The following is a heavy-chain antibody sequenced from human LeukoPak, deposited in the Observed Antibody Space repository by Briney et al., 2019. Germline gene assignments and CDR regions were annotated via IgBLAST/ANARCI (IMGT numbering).Heavy chain of an antibody. V-gene: IGHV3-73*01. D-gene: IGHD2-21*02. CDR3: ARAGCGGDCYSPRPPAFDI. J-gene: IGHJ3*02. Sequence: GGSLRLSCAASEFSFSGSGMHWVRQASGKGLEWVGHIRSKANSYATAYAASVKGRFTISRDDSKNTAYLQMNSLRAEDTALYYCARAGCGGDCYSPRPPAFDIWGQGTMVTVSS. CDR2: IRSKANSYAT. CDR1: EFSFSGSG.